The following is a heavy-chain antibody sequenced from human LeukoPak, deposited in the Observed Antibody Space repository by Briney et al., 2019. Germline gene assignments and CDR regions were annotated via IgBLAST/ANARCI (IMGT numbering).Heavy chain of an antibody. V-gene: IGHV4-4*07. CDR2: IYSRGST. Sequence: SETLSLTCTVSVGSINNYYWSWIRQPAGKGLEWIGHIYSRGSTNYNPSLKSRVTMSVDTSKNQFSLKLSSVTAADTAVYYCARAQGTVVTPVFDYWGQGTLVTVSS. D-gene: IGHD4-23*01. CDR3: ARAQGTVVTPVFDY. CDR1: VGSINNYY. J-gene: IGHJ4*02.